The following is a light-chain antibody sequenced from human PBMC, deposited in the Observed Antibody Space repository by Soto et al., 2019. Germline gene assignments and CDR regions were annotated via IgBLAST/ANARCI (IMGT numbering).Light chain of an antibody. V-gene: IGLV2-14*01. Sequence: QSXLTQPXXVSGXXXXXXXXXXXGTSXDVGSYNYVSWYQQYPGKAPKLMIYDVSNRPSGVSYRFSGSKSGNTASLTISGLQAEDEADYYCSSYTTSSTHVVFGGGTKLTVL. CDR3: SSYTTSSTHVV. CDR1: SXDVGSYNY. J-gene: IGLJ2*01. CDR2: DVS.